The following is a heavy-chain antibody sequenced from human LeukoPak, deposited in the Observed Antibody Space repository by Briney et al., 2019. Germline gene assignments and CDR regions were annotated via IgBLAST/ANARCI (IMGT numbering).Heavy chain of an antibody. V-gene: IGHV3-30*02. J-gene: IGHJ3*01. Sequence: PGGSLRLSCAASGFTFSAYGMHWVRQPPGKGLEWIAFIRYDGSNKYYAESVRGRFTISRDNSKNTLYVQMNSLRTEDTAVYYCAKDRYYYGSESYPIEAFDVWGQGTMVSVS. CDR3: AKDRYYYGSESYPIEAFDV. CDR1: GFTFSAYG. CDR2: IRYDGSNK. D-gene: IGHD3-10*01.